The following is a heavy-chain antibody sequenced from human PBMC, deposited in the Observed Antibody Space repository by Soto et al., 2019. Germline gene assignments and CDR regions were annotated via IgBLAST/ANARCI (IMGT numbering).Heavy chain of an antibody. V-gene: IGHV4-39*01. CDR3: ARHVKEITFGGVLTYYFDY. CDR2: IYYSGST. Sequence: SETLSLTCTVSGGSISSSSYYWGWIRQPPGKGLEWIGSIYYSGSTYYNPSLKSRVTISVDTSKNQFSLKLSSVTAADTAVYYCARHVKEITFGGVLTYYFDYWGQGTLVTVSS. D-gene: IGHD3-16*01. J-gene: IGHJ4*02. CDR1: GGSISSSSYY.